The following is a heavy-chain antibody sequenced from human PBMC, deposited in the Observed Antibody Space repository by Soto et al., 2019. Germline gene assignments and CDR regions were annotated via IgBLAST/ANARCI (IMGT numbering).Heavy chain of an antibody. CDR2: ISGSSDTI. J-gene: IGHJ6*02. CDR1: GFTLSSYN. D-gene: IGHD6-13*01. V-gene: IGHV3-48*02. CDR3: ARDHGGSTWFVGIYYYFGVDV. Sequence: EVQLVESGGGLVQPGGSLRLSCAASGFTLSSYNMNWVRQAPGKGLEWVSYISGSSDTIYYADSVKGRFTISRDNAKNSLYLQMDSLRDEDTAVYYCARDHGGSTWFVGIYYYFGVDVWGPGTTVTVSS.